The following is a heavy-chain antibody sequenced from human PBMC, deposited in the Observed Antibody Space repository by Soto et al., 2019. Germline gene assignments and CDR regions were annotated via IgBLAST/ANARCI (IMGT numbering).Heavy chain of an antibody. V-gene: IGHV4-38-2*01. J-gene: IGHJ6*02. CDR3: ARGSGYSSSWYGGPDYYYYGMDV. D-gene: IGHD6-13*01. Sequence: ASETLSLTCAVSGYSISSGYYWGWIRQPPGKGLEWIGSIYHSGSTYYNPSLKSRVTISVDTSKNQFSLKLSSVTAADTAVYYCARGSGYSSSWYGGPDYYYYGMDVWGQGTTVTVSS. CDR1: GYSISSGYY. CDR2: IYHSGST.